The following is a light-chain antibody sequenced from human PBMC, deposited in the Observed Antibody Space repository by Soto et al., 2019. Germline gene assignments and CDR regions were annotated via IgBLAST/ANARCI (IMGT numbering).Light chain of an antibody. J-gene: IGLJ2*01. CDR1: SSHIGSNY. Sequence: QSVLTQPPSASGTPGQRVTISCSGSSSHIGSNYVYWYQQFPGTAPKLLIYRNNQRPSGVPDRFSGSKSGTSASLAISGLRSEDEADYYCAAWDDSLSAYVVFGGGTQLTVL. CDR2: RNN. V-gene: IGLV1-47*01. CDR3: AAWDDSLSAYVV.